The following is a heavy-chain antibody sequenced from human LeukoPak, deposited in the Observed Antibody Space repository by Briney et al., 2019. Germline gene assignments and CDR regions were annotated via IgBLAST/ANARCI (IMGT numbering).Heavy chain of an antibody. Sequence: GGSLRLSCAAPGFTFSSYSMNWVRQAPGKGLEWVSSISSSSSYIYYADSVKGRFTISRDNAKNSLYLQMNSLRAEDTAVYYCARGIFPGYCSGGSCYDRYYYYYMDVWGKGTTVTVSS. D-gene: IGHD2-15*01. CDR1: GFTFSSYS. CDR2: ISSSSSYI. CDR3: ARGIFPGYCSGGSCYDRYYYYYMDV. J-gene: IGHJ6*03. V-gene: IGHV3-21*01.